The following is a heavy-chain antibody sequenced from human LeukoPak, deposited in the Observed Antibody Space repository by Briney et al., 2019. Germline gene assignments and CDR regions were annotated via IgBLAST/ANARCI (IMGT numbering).Heavy chain of an antibody. CDR2: ISSSSSYI. Sequence: TGGSLRLPCAASGFTFSSYSMNWVRQAPGKGLEWVSSISSSSSYIYYADSVKGRFTISRDNAKNSLYLQMNSLRAEDTAVYYCARDVPPGGFGPWGQGTLVTVSS. CDR1: GFTFSSYS. V-gene: IGHV3-21*01. D-gene: IGHD2-2*01. CDR3: ARDVPPGGFGP. J-gene: IGHJ5*02.